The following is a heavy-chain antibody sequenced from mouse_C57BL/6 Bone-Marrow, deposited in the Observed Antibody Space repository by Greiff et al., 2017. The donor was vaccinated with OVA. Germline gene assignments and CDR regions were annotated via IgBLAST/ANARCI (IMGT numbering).Heavy chain of an antibody. D-gene: IGHD1-1*01. V-gene: IGHV14-4*01. CDR3: TTLITTVVAPYYYAMDY. CDR1: GFNIKDDY. Sequence: EVQRVESGAELVRPGASVKLSCTASGFNIKDDYMHWVKQRPEQGLEWIGWIDPENGDTEYASKFQGKATITADTSSNTAYLQLSSLTSEDTAVYYCTTLITTVVAPYYYAMDYWGQGTSVTVSS. CDR2: IDPENGDT. J-gene: IGHJ4*01.